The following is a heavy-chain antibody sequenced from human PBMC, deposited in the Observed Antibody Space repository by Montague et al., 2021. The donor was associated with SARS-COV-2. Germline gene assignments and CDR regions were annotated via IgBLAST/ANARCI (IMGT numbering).Heavy chain of an antibody. CDR2: IYYSGST. Sequence: TLSLTCTVSGGSISSGGYYWSWIRQPPGKGLEWIGYIYYSGSTYYNPSLKSRVTISVDTSKNQFSLKQSSVTAADTAVYYCARLTAGYCSGGSCYWGTGFDYWGQGTLVTVSS. CDR3: ARLTAGYCSGGSCYWGTGFDY. V-gene: IGHV4-31*03. J-gene: IGHJ4*02. D-gene: IGHD2-15*01. CDR1: GGSISSGGYY.